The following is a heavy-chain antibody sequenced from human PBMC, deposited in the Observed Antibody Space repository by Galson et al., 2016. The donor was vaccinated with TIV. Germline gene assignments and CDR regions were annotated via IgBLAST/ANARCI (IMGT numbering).Heavy chain of an antibody. D-gene: IGHD4-17*01. J-gene: IGHJ3*01. CDR3: TTGAYGDYLGSDALDV. Sequence: SLRLSCAGSGFIFSNAWMGWVRQAPGKGLEWVGRMRSYFDGGTIDYAAPVNGRFTISSDDSKKELFLQMNSLKTDDTAVYFCTTGAYGDYLGSDALDVWGQGTKVTVS. CDR2: MRSYFDGGTI. V-gene: IGHV3-15*01. CDR1: GFIFSNAW.